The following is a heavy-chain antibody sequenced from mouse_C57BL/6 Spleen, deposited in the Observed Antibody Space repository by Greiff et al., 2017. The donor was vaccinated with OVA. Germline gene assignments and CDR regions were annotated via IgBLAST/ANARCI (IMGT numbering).Heavy chain of an antibody. V-gene: IGHV5-6*01. D-gene: IGHD2-12*01. J-gene: IGHJ4*01. CDR1: GFTFSSYG. Sequence: EVQLVESGGDLVKPGGSLKLSCAASGFTFSSYGMSWVRQTPDKRLEWVATISSGGSYTYYPDSVKGRFTISRDNAKNTLYLQMSRLKSEDTAMYYCARQGLDDVGYYAMDYWGQGTSVTVSS. CDR3: ARQGLDDVGYYAMDY. CDR2: ISSGGSYT.